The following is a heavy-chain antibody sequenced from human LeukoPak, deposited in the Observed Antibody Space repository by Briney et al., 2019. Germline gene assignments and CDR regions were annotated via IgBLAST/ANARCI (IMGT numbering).Heavy chain of an antibody. CDR1: GFTFSSYW. J-gene: IGHJ3*02. V-gene: IGHV3-7*01. CDR3: ARDFPLAHSSGWYNAFDI. CDR2: IKQDGSEK. Sequence: GGSLRLSCAASGFTFSSYWMSWVRQAPGKGLEWVANIKQDGSEKYYVDSVKGRFTISRDNAKNSLYLQMNSLRAEDTAVYYCARDFPLAHSSGWYNAFDIWGQGTMVTVSS. D-gene: IGHD6-19*01.